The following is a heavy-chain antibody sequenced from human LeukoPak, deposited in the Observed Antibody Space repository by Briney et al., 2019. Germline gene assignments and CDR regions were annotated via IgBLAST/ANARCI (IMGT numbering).Heavy chain of an antibody. CDR2: INPNSGGP. D-gene: IGHD2-15*01. CDR3: AKDSCGGGSCYSYFDY. V-gene: IGHV1-2*02. J-gene: IGHJ4*02. Sequence: GASVKVSCKASGYTFTGYYMHWVRQAPGQGLEWMGWINPNSGGPNYAQKFQGRVTMTRDTSISTAYMELSRLRSDDTAVYYCAKDSCGGGSCYSYFDYWGQGVLVTVSS. CDR1: GYTFTGYY.